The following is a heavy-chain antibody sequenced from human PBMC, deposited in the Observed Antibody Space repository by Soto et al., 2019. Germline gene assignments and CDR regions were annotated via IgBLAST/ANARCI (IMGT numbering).Heavy chain of an antibody. CDR2: VSANNGHT. CDR1: GFTFSNYG. V-gene: IGHV1-18*01. D-gene: IGHD2-8*01. J-gene: IGHJ6*02. Sequence: QGQLVQSGAEVKKPGASVKLSCKASGFTFSNYGLNWVRQAPGQGLEWMGWVSANNGHTNYAQNLQGRVSMKKETSTSTAYMELRGLTFDDTAVYYCARDIESVTAKHFFYYYAMDVWGQGTTVTVSS. CDR3: ARDIESVTAKHFFYYYAMDV.